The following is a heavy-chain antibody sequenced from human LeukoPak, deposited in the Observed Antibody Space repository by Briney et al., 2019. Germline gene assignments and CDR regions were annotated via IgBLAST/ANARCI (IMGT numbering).Heavy chain of an antibody. J-gene: IGHJ6*03. CDR1: GGSSSAYW. D-gene: IGHD6-6*01. V-gene: IGHV4-34*01. CDR2: INPSGTT. Sequence: SETLSLTCAVYGGSSSAYWWSWIRQPPGKGLEWIGEINPSGTTNYNPSLKGRVTISLDTSKNHFSLNLSSVTAADTAVYYCARLRVAARPYYMDVWGKGTTVTVSS. CDR3: ARLRVAARPYYMDV.